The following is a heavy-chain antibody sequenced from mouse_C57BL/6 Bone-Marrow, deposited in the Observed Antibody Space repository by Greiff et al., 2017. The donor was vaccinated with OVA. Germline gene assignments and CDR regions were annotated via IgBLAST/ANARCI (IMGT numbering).Heavy chain of an antibody. V-gene: IGHV1-53*01. CDR1: GYTFTSYW. J-gene: IGHJ4*01. CDR2: INPSNGGT. Sequence: VKLQQPGTELVKPGASVKLSCKASGYTFTSYWMHWVKQRPGQGLEWIGNINPSNGGTNYNEKFKSKATLTVDKPSSTAYMQLSSLTSEDSAVYYCARGDYGSSLYAMDYWGQGTSVTVSS. CDR3: ARGDYGSSLYAMDY. D-gene: IGHD1-1*01.